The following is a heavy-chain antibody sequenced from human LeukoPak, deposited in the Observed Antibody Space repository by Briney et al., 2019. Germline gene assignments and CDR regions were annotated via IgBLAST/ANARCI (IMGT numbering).Heavy chain of an antibody. Sequence: SXTLSLTCTVSGGSISSCYWSWIRQPAGKGLEWIGRIYTSGSTNYNPSLNSRVTMSVDTSKNQFSLKLSSVTAADTAVYYCARDDPGSAAIGNWFDPWGQGTLVTVSS. J-gene: IGHJ5*02. CDR1: GGSISSCY. CDR3: ARDDPGSAAIGNWFDP. D-gene: IGHD2-2*02. CDR2: IYTSGST. V-gene: IGHV4-4*07.